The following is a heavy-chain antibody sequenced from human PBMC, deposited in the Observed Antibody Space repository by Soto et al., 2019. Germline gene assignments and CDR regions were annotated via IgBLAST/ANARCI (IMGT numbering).Heavy chain of an antibody. D-gene: IGHD2-2*02. CDR3: ARIEYQLLYAWFDP. CDR2: IDPSDSYT. CDR1: GYSFTSYW. Sequence: GESLKISCKGSGYSFTSYWINWVRQMPGKDLEWMGRIDPSDSYTNYSPSFQGHVTISADKSISTAYLQWSSLKASDTAMYYCARIEYQLLYAWFDPWGQGTLVTVSS. V-gene: IGHV5-10-1*01. J-gene: IGHJ5*02.